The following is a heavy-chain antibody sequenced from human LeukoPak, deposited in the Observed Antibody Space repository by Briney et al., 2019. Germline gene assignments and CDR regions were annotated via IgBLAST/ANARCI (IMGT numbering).Heavy chain of an antibody. Sequence: GGSLRLSCAASGFTFGSYAMSWVRQAPGKGLEWVAVISSDGNTKYYSDSVKGRFTISRDNSKNVMSLQMDSLTREDTAVYYCAKEGSANYLSFDHWGQGTLVTVSS. CDR3: AKEGSANYLSFDH. D-gene: IGHD4/OR15-4a*01. V-gene: IGHV3-30*18. J-gene: IGHJ4*02. CDR2: ISSDGNTK. CDR1: GFTFGSYA.